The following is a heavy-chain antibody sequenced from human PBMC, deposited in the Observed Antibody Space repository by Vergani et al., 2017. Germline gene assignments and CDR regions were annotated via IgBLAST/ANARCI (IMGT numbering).Heavy chain of an antibody. J-gene: IGHJ5*02. CDR2: IYYSGST. D-gene: IGHD6-13*01. CDR1: GGPVSSGSYY. V-gene: IGHV4-61*01. Sequence: QVQLQESGPGLVKPSETLSLTCTVSGGPVSSGSYYWSWIRQPPGKGLEWIGYIYYSGSTNYNPSLKSRVNRSVDTSKNPFALKLSSVTAADTAVYDCARAKDYSTNWFDPWGQGTLVTVSS. CDR3: ARAKDYSTNWFDP.